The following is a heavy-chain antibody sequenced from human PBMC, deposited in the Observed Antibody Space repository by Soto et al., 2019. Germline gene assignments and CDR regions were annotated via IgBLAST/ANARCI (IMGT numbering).Heavy chain of an antibody. V-gene: IGHV4-59*01. J-gene: IGHJ5*02. D-gene: IGHD3-10*01. CDR3: ARDPGSGSYYGWFDP. CDR1: GGSISHYY. Sequence: PSETLSLTCTVSGGSISHYYWNWIRQPPGKGLEWIGYIYYSGSTNYNPSLKSRVTISVDTSKNQFSLKLSSVTAADTAVYYCARDPGSGSYYGWFDPWGQGTLVTVSS. CDR2: IYYSGST.